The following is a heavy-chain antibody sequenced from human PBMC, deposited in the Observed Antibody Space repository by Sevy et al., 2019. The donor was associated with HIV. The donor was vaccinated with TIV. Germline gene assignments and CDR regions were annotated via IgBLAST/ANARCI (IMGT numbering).Heavy chain of an antibody. V-gene: IGHV3-21*01. D-gene: IGHD3-10*01. CDR3: ARGRGSGSYLAFDI. CDR1: GFTFSSYS. Sequence: GGLRLSCAASGFTFSSYSMNWVRQAPGKGLEWVSSISSSSSYIYYADSVKGRFTISRDNAKNSLYLQMNSLRAEDTAVYYCARGRGSGSYLAFDIWGQGTMVTVSS. J-gene: IGHJ3*02. CDR2: ISSSSSYI.